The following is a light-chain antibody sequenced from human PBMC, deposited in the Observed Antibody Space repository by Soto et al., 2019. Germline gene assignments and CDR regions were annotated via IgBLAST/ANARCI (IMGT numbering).Light chain of an antibody. J-gene: IGKJ2*01. V-gene: IGKV1-39*01. Sequence: HLTQAPSLLSASVGDRVTITCRASPSIGSYLNWYQHKPGEAPKLLIFAADTLKSGVPSRFSGSGFNKEFTLTVTSLQPEDFATYYCQQNYDVPYTFGQGTKLEIK. CDR2: AAD. CDR1: PSIGSY. CDR3: QQNYDVPYT.